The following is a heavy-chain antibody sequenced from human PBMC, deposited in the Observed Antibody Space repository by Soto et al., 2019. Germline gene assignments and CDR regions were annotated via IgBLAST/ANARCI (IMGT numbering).Heavy chain of an antibody. V-gene: IGHV3-48*02. Sequence: GGSLRLSCAASGFTFSDHCMDWVRQAPGKGLEWVSYISSSSSTIYYADSVKGRFTISRDNAKNSLYLQMNSLRDEDTAVYYCARDGAHLETYYDILTGRNAFDIWGQGTMVTVSS. CDR2: ISSSSSTI. J-gene: IGHJ3*02. D-gene: IGHD3-9*01. CDR1: GFTFSDHC. CDR3: ARDGAHLETYYDILTGRNAFDI.